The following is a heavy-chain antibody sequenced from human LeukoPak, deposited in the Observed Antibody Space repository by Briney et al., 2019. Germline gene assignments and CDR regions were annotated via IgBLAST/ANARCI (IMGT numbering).Heavy chain of an antibody. CDR3: ARPIAAAGTSPRRGYNWFDP. J-gene: IGHJ5*02. V-gene: IGHV4-39*01. CDR1: GGSISSSSYY. Sequence: SETLSLTCTVSGGSISSSSYYWGWIRQPPGKGLEWIGSIYYSGSTYYNPSLKSRVTISVDTSKNQFSLKLSSVTAADTAVYYCARPIAAAGTSPRRGYNWFDPWGQGTLVTVSS. D-gene: IGHD6-13*01. CDR2: IYYSGST.